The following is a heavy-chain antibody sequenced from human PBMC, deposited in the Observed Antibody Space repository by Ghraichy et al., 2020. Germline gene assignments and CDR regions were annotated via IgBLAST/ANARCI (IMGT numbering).Heavy chain of an antibody. V-gene: IGHV4-61*08. J-gene: IGHJ4*02. Sequence: SETLSLTCSVSGGSVRSADHYWSWIRQPPEMGLEWIANVYYSGSTNYNPSLQSRVSISVDTSKTQFSLRLNSVTAADTAVYYCATSPMRGSGYIDSWGQGTLVTVSS. CDR1: GGSVRSADHY. CDR3: ATSPMRGSGYIDS. D-gene: IGHD3-3*01. CDR2: VYYSGST.